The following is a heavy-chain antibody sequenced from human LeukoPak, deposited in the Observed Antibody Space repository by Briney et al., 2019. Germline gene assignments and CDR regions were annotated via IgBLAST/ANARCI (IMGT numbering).Heavy chain of an antibody. J-gene: IGHJ4*02. CDR3: ARGLMEVTTIYFAN. CDR2: IYSGGST. V-gene: IGHV3-53*01. Sequence: PGGSLRLSCAASGFTFSSNHMTWVRQAPGKGLEWVSVIYSGGSTYYADSVKGRFTISRDNSKNKLYLQMNSLRAEDTAMYYCARGLMEVTTIYFANWGRGTLVTVSS. D-gene: IGHD4-17*01. CDR1: GFTFSSNH.